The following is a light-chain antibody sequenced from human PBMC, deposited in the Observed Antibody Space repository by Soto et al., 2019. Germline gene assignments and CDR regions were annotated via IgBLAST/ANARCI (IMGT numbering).Light chain of an antibody. CDR3: QQRVT. CDR2: AAS. V-gene: IGKV1-9*01. CDR1: QGISSY. J-gene: IGKJ3*01. Sequence: DIQLTQSPSFLSASVGDRVTITCRASQGISSYLAWYQQKPGKAPKLLIYAASTLQSGVPSRFSGSGSGTEFALTISSLQAEDFATYYCQQRVTFGPGTKVDIK.